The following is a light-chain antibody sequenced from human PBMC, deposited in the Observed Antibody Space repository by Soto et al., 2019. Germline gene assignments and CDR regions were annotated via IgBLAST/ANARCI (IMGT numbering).Light chain of an antibody. J-gene: IGLJ2*01. CDR1: SGSVSTNYY. CDR2: NTN. Sequence: QTVVTQEPSFSVSPGGTVTFTCGLSSGSVSTNYYPSWYQQTPGQAPLTLIYNTNSRSSGVPDRFSGSILRNKAALTITGAQADDESDYYCVLYMGLGISVFGGGTQLTVL. V-gene: IGLV8-61*01. CDR3: VLYMGLGISV.